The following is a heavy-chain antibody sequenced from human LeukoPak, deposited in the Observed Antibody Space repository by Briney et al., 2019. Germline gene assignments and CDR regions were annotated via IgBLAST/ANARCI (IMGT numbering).Heavy chain of an antibody. D-gene: IGHD6-19*01. CDR1: GYTFTSYY. J-gene: IGHJ4*02. Sequence: ASVKVSCKASGYTFTSYYMHWVRQAPGQGLEWMGIINPSGGSTSYAQKFQGRVTMTRDMSTSTVYMELSSLRSEDTAVYYCARAVVAGTRFDYRGQGTLVTVSS. CDR2: INPSGGST. V-gene: IGHV1-46*01. CDR3: ARAVVAGTRFDY.